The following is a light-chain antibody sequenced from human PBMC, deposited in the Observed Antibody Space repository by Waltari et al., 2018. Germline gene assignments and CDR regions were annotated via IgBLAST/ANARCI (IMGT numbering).Light chain of an antibody. CDR1: QSVSSN. CDR3: QQYNNWLRTT. CDR2: RAS. V-gene: IGKV3-15*01. Sequence: EIVMTQSPATLSVSPGERATLPFSASQSVSSNLTWFQQKPGQAPRLLISRASTSATDIPARVSGSGSGTEFTLTISSLQSEDFAVYYCQQYNNWLRTTFGQGTKLEIK. J-gene: IGKJ2*01.